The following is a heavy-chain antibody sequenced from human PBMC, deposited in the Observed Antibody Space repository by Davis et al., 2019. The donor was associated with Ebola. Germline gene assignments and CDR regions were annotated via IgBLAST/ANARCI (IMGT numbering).Heavy chain of an antibody. CDR2: IYSCGST. CDR3: ARSSHLGSSTSCPSLYYYYMDV. Sequence: PGGSLRLSCAASGFTVSSNYMSWVRQAPGKGLEWVSVIYSCGSTYYADSVKGRFTISRDNSKNTLYLQMNSLRAEDTAVYYCARSSHLGSSTSCPSLYYYYMDVWGKGTTVTVSS. D-gene: IGHD2-2*01. V-gene: IGHV3-66*03. J-gene: IGHJ6*03. CDR1: GFTVSSNY.